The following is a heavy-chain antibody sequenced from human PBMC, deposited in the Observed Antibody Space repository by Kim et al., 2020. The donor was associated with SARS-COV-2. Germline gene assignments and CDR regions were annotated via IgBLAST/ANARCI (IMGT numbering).Heavy chain of an antibody. CDR2: ISYDGSNK. J-gene: IGHJ6*02. Sequence: GGSLRLSCAASGFTFSSYGMHWVRQAPGKGLEWVAVISYDGSNKYYADSVKGRFTISRDNSKNTLYLQMNSLRAEDTAVYYCAKDGDLSSSWQLSLYYYYYGMDVWGQGTTVTVSS. CDR3: AKDGDLSSSWQLSLYYYYYGMDV. D-gene: IGHD6-13*01. CDR1: GFTFSSYG. V-gene: IGHV3-30*18.